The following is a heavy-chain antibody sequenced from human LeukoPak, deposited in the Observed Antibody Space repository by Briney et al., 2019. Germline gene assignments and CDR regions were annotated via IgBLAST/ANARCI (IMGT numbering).Heavy chain of an antibody. D-gene: IGHD2-8*01. V-gene: IGHV3-66*01. J-gene: IGHJ4*02. Sequence: GGSLRLSCTASGFTVTSNYINWVRQAPGKGLEWVSLVYSGGSTYYADSVKGRFIMSRDNSKNMVYLQMNGLRVEDTAMYYCARDPPEVLIDTYGWGQGTLVTVSS. CDR1: GFTVTSNY. CDR3: ARDPPEVLIDTYG. CDR2: VYSGGST.